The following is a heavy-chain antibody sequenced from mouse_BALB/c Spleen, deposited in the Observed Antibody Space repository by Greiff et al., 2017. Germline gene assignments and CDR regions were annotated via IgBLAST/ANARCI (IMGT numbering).Heavy chain of an antibody. CDR3: ALGDFTY. CDR1: GFNIKDYY. CDR2: IDPENGNT. J-gene: IGHJ3*01. V-gene: IGHV14-1*02. Sequence: DVQLQESGAELVRPGALVKLSCKASGFNIKDYYMHWVKQRPEQGLEWIGWIDPENGNTIYDPKFQGKASTTADTSSNTAYLQLSSLTSEDTAVYYCALGDFTYWGQGTLVTVSA.